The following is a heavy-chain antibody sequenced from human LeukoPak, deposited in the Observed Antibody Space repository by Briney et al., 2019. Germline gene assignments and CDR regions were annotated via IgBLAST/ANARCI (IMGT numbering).Heavy chain of an antibody. V-gene: IGHV5-51*01. CDR3: ARSMVRGGSDAFDI. CDR2: IYPGDSDI. J-gene: IGHJ3*02. D-gene: IGHD3-10*01. CDR1: GYSFTSFW. Sequence: GESLKISCKASGYSFTSFWIAWVRQMPGKGLEWMGIIYPGDSDIRYSPSFQGQVTISADKSISTAYLQWSSLKASDTAMYYCARSMVRGGSDAFDIWGQGTMVIVSS.